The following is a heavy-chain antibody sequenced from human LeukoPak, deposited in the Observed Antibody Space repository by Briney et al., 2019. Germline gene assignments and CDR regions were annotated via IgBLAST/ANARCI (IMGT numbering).Heavy chain of an antibody. CDR3: ARVGLRELLAYMDV. CDR2: ISSSSSTI. V-gene: IGHV3-48*04. D-gene: IGHD1-26*01. J-gene: IGHJ6*03. CDR1: GFTFSSYS. Sequence: GGSLRLSCAASGFTFSSYSMNWVRQAPGKGLEWVSYISSSSSTIYYADSVKGRFTISRDNAKNSLYLQMNSLRAEDTAVYYCARVGLRELLAYMDVWGKGTTVTVSS.